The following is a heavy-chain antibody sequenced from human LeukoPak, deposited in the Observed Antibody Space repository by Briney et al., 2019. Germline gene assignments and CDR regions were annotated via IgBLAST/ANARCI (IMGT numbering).Heavy chain of an antibody. J-gene: IGHJ6*03. CDR2: ISTSGSYI. Sequence: PGGSLRVSCAASGFTFSDFGMTWVRQAPGKGLEWVSSISTSGSYIYYADSVKGRFTISRDNAKNSLYLQMNSLRAEDTAVYYCARNYDFWSAYSNSYYYMDVWGKGTTVTVSS. CDR1: GFTFSDFG. V-gene: IGHV3-21*01. D-gene: IGHD3-3*01. CDR3: ARNYDFWSAYSNSYYYMDV.